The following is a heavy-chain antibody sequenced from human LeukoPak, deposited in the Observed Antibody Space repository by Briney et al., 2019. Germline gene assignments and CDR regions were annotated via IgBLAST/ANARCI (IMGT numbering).Heavy chain of an antibody. Sequence: PGGSLRLSCAASGFTFSSYDMHWVRQATGKGLEWVSAICTAGDPYYPGSVKGRFTISRENAKNSLYLQMNSLRAGDTAVYYCARAVPDILTGSGAFDIWGQGTMVTVSS. CDR1: GFTFSSYD. V-gene: IGHV3-13*05. D-gene: IGHD3-9*01. CDR2: ICTAGDP. J-gene: IGHJ3*02. CDR3: ARAVPDILTGSGAFDI.